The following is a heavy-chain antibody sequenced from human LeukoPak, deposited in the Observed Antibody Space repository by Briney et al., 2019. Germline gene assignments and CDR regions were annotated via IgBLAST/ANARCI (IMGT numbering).Heavy chain of an antibody. J-gene: IGHJ6*02. CDR3: GTSGGPDPRAFRGGGDGLDV. D-gene: IGHD3-10*01. CDR1: GLTFNNYA. Sequence: PGGSLRLSCAVSGLTFNNYAMSWVRQAPGKGLEWVSAISKSGDHTYYAASAKGRFTIYRDNSKNTQYLQMSSLRAEDTAVYYCGTSGGPDPRAFRGGGDGLDVGGQGPTV. CDR2: ISKSGDHT. V-gene: IGHV3-23*01.